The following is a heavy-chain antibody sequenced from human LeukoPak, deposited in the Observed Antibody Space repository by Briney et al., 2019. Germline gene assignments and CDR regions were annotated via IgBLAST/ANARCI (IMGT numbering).Heavy chain of an antibody. Sequence: ASVTVSCKASGYTFTSYAMHWVRQAPGQRLEWMGWINAGNGNTKYSQKFQGRVTITRDTSASTAYMELSSLRSEDTAVYYCARWGGDTAMVSGFDYWGQGTLVTVSS. CDR2: INAGNGNT. CDR3: ARWGGDTAMVSGFDY. CDR1: GYTFTSYA. D-gene: IGHD5-18*01. J-gene: IGHJ4*02. V-gene: IGHV1-3*01.